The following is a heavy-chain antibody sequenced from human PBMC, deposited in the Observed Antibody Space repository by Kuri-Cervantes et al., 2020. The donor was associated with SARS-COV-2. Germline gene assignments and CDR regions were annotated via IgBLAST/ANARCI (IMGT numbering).Heavy chain of an antibody. CDR3: ARVTNWGYYFDY. CDR1: GYSISSGYY. Sequence: AGSLSLSCAVSGYSISSGYYWGWIRQPPGKGLEWIGEINHSGSTNYNPSLKSRVTISVDTSKNQFSLKLSSVTAADTAVYYCARVTNWGYYFDYWGQGTLVTVSS. J-gene: IGHJ4*02. CDR2: INHSGST. D-gene: IGHD7-27*01. V-gene: IGHV4-38-2*01.